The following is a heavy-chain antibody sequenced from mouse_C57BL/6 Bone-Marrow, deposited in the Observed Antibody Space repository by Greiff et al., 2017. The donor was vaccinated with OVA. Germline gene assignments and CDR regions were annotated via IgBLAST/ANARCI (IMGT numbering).Heavy chain of an antibody. CDR2: INPNNGGT. V-gene: IGHV1-26*01. CDR1: GYTFTDYY. J-gene: IGHJ1*03. CDR3: ARKPFYDGYGWYFDV. Sequence: EVQLQQSGPALVKPGSSVHISCKASGYTFTDYYMNWVKQRHGKSLEWIGDINPNNGGTSYNQKFKGKATLTVDKSSSTAYMELRSLTSEDSAVYYCARKPFYDGYGWYFDVWGTGTTVTVSS. D-gene: IGHD2-3*01.